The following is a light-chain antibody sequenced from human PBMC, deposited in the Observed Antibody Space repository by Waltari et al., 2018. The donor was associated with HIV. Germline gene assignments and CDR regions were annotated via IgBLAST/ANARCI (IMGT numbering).Light chain of an antibody. J-gene: IGLJ3*02. CDR2: DVT. Sequence: QSALTQTRSVSASPGLSATISCPGTCSRTGGYDYVSWYQQHPDKAPRLMIYDVTKGPSGVPDRFSGSKSGNTASLTISGRQAEDEADYYCCSYAGSHWVFGGGTKLTVL. CDR1: CSRTGGYDY. V-gene: IGLV2-11*01. CDR3: CSYAGSHWV.